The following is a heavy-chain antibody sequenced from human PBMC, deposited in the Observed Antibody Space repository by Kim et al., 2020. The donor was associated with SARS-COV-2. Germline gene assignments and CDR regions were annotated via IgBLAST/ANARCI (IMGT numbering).Heavy chain of an antibody. CDR3: ARHGYDFSNGYFYYYYYGVDV. J-gene: IGHJ6*02. CDR2: IDPSDSSA. D-gene: IGHD3-3*01. V-gene: IGHV5-10-1*01. Sequence: GESLKISCKASGYSFTNFWISWVRQLPGKGLEWMGRIDPSDSSAIYSPSFRGRDTISLDKSTTTAYLQWSSLKASDSSIYYCARHGYDFSNGYFYYYYYGVDVWGQGTTVTVSS. CDR1: GYSFTNFW.